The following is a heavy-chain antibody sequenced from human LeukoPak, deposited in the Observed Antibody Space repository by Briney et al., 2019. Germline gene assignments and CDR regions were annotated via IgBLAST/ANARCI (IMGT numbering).Heavy chain of an antibody. CDR2: IYHSGST. J-gene: IGHJ6*03. CDR1: GYSISTGFY. D-gene: IGHD3-9*01. CDR3: ARLRPINKNYDILTGWGRGYYYYYYMDV. V-gene: IGHV4-38-2*02. Sequence: SETLSLTCTVSGYSISTGFYWGWIRQPPGKGLEWIGSIYHSGSTNYNPSLKSRVTISVDTSKNQFSLKLSSVTAADTAVYYCARLRPINKNYDILTGWGRGYYYYYYMDVWGKGTTVTISS.